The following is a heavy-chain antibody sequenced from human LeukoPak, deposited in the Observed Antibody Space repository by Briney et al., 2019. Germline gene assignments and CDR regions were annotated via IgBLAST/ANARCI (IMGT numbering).Heavy chain of an antibody. CDR3: ARQSARYNWNDRWFDP. D-gene: IGHD1-1*01. CDR1: GGSMNTYY. Sequence: PSETLSLTCTVSGGSMNTYYWNWIRQPAGKGLEWIGRIYSSGSTSYNPSLKSRVSLSVDPSKNHFSLKLTSVTAADTAVYYCARQSARYNWNDRWFDPWGQGTLVTVSS. CDR2: IYSSGST. V-gene: IGHV4-4*07. J-gene: IGHJ5*02.